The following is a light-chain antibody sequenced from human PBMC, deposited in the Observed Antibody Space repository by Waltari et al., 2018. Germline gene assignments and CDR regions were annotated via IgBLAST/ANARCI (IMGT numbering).Light chain of an antibody. V-gene: IGLV6-57*03. J-gene: IGLJ2*01. CDR3: QSYDGRDHVI. Sequence: FVLTQPHSVSESPGKTVIISCTRSSGSIAVHFLQSFRQRPGGAPSTVIFEDRQRHVGVPNRFSASIDSPANSAYLTISGLEPEDEADYYCQSYDGRDHVIFGGGTKLTVL. CDR2: EDR. CDR1: SGSIAVHF.